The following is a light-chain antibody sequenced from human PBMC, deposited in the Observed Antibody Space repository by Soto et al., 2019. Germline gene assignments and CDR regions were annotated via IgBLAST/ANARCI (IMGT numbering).Light chain of an antibody. CDR3: LQAYNHPRT. Sequence: AVEMTRSPSSLSAAVGDIVTIACRASQGIRNDLAWYRQKPGRAPRLLIFAASTVQTGVPSRFSGSGAGTDFPLTLRRLQTEDFATYYCLQAYNHPRTFGQGTKV. J-gene: IGKJ1*01. CDR2: AAS. V-gene: IGKV1-6*01. CDR1: QGIRND.